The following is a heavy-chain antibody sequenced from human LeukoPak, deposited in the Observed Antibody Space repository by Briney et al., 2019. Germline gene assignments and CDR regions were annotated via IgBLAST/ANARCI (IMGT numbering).Heavy chain of an antibody. CDR1: GGSFSGYY. J-gene: IGHJ4*02. V-gene: IGHV4-34*01. CDR2: INHSGST. Sequence: SETLSLTCAVYGGSFSGYYWSWIRQPPGKGLEWIGEINHSGSTNYNPSLKSRVTISVDTSKNQFSLKLSSVTAADTAVYYCARGGNCSSNSCYYTPFDYWGQGTLVTVSS. D-gene: IGHD2-2*01. CDR3: ARGGNCSSNSCYYTPFDY.